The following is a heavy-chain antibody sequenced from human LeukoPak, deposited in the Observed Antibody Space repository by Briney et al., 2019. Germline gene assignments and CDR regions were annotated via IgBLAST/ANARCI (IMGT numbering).Heavy chain of an antibody. Sequence: GGSLRLSCAASGFTVSTNYMSWVRQAPGKGLEWVSVLYSGGSTYYADSVKGRFTISRDNSKNTLYLQMNSLRAEDTAVYYCARVRTSSWYHDYWGQGTLVTVSS. V-gene: IGHV3-66*01. CDR2: LYSGGST. CDR3: ARVRTSSWYHDY. CDR1: GFTVSTNY. J-gene: IGHJ4*02. D-gene: IGHD6-13*01.